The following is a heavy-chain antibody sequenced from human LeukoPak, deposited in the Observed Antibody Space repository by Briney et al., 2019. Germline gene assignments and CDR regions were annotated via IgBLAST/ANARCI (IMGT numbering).Heavy chain of an antibody. V-gene: IGHV3-21*05. CDR3: ARGDYSSSVPDY. Sequence: GGSLRLSCTASGFTFGSYGMSWVRQVPGKGLEWVSYISSSSSYTNYADSVKGRFTISRDNAKNSLYLQMNSLRAEDTAVYYCARGDYSSSVPDYWGQGTLVTVSS. CDR1: GFTFGSYG. D-gene: IGHD2-2*01. CDR2: ISSSSSYT. J-gene: IGHJ4*02.